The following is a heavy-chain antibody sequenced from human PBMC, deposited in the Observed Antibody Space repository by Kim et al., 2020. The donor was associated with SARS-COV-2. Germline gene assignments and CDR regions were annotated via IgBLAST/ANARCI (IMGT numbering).Heavy chain of an antibody. CDR3: ARDKVVVPANSPIYYYYGMDV. J-gene: IGHJ6*02. V-gene: IGHV3-11*01. CDR1: GFTFSDYY. CDR2: ISSSGSTI. D-gene: IGHD2-2*01. Sequence: GGSLRLSCAASGFTFSDYYMSWIRQAPGKGLEWVSYISSSGSTIYYADSVKGRFTISRDNAKNSLYLQMNSLRAEDTAVYYCARDKVVVPANSPIYYYYGMDVWCQGTTVTVSS.